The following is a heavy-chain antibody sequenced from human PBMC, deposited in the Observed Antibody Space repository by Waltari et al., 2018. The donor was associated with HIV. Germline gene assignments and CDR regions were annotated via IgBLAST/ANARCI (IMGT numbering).Heavy chain of an antibody. J-gene: IGHJ4*02. V-gene: IGHV3-48*03. CDR1: VFTFSIYE. D-gene: IGHD2-21*01. CDR3: ARDNIVVVRGYFDY. CDR2: ISSSGSTI. Sequence: EVQLVASGGGLVQSGGVLRLSCAASVFTFSIYEMNWVRWAPGTGLEWVSYISSSGSTIYYADAVKGRFTISRDNAKNSLYLQMNSLRAEDTAVYYCARDNIVVVRGYFDYWGQGTLVTVSS.